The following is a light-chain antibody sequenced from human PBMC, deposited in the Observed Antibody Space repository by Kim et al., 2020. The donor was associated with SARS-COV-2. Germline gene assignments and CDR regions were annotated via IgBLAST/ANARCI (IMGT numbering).Light chain of an antibody. J-gene: IGLJ3*02. CDR3: QTWGTDIRV. CDR2: VNRDGSH. CDR1: RWHRSHA. Sequence: AAVKSPCTPARWHRSHAIAWPEEEAKKGPRYLMKVNRDGSHSKGDGIPDRFSGSSSGAERYLIISSLQSEDEADYYCQTWGTDIRVFGGGTQLTVL. V-gene: IGLV4-69*01.